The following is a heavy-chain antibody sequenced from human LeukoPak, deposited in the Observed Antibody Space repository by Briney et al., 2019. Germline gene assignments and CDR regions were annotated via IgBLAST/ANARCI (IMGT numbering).Heavy chain of an antibody. D-gene: IGHD2-2*02. CDR1: GFSISNYW. CDR3: ARGGVHDQLLYAN. Sequence: GGSLRLSCTASGFSISNYWMSWVRQAPGKGLEWVANIKQDGSEKYYVDSVKGRFTISRDNAKNSLYLQMNILRAQDTAVYYCARGGVHDQLLYANWGQGTLVAVSS. J-gene: IGHJ4*02. CDR2: IKQDGSEK. V-gene: IGHV3-7*01.